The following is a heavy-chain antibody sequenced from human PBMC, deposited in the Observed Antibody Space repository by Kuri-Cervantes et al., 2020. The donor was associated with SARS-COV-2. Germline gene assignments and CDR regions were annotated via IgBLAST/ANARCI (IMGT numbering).Heavy chain of an antibody. V-gene: IGHV1-69*05. CDR1: GNTLTELP. D-gene: IGHD6-13*01. CDR2: IIPIFGTA. CDR3: ASLYFDDSSSEDYAFDI. J-gene: IGHJ3*02. Sequence: SVKVSCKVSGNTLTELPLHWVRQAPGKGLEWMGGIIPIFGTANYAQKFQGRVTITTDESTSTAYMELSSLRSEDTAVYYCASLYFDDSSSEDYAFDIWGQGTMVTVSS.